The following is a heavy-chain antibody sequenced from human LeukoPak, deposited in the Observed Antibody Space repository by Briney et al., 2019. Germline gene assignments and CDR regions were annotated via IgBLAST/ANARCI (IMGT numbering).Heavy chain of an antibody. D-gene: IGHD3-3*01. CDR3: ASITIFGVVIIPFDY. CDR2: IYYSGST. CDR1: GGSISSSSYY. V-gene: IGHV4-39*01. J-gene: IGHJ4*02. Sequence: SETLSLTCTVSGGSISSSSYYWGWIRQPPGKGLEWIGSIYYSGSTYYNPSLKSRVTISVDTSKNQFSLKLSSVTAADTAVYYCASITIFGVVIIPFDYWGQGTLVTVSS.